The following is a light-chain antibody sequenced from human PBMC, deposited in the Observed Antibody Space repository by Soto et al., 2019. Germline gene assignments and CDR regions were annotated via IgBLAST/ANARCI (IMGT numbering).Light chain of an antibody. CDR1: SSNIGAGYD. J-gene: IGLJ2*01. Sequence: QSVLTQPPSVSGAPGQRVTISCTESSSNIGAGYDVHWYQQLPGTAPKLLIYGNSNRPSGVPDRFSGSKSGTSASLAITGLQAEDEADYYCQSYDSSLREVFGGGTKLTVL. CDR3: QSYDSSLREV. V-gene: IGLV1-40*01. CDR2: GNS.